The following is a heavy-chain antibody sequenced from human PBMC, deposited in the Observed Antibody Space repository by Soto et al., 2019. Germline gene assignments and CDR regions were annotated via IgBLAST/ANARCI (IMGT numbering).Heavy chain of an antibody. D-gene: IGHD1-7*01. CDR3: ARRTGTAPRFDY. V-gene: IGHV3-30-3*01. CDR1: EFTFSDFE. J-gene: IGHJ4*02. CDR2: ISYDGSNQ. Sequence: QVQLVESGGGVVQPGRSLRLSCSASEFTFSDFEMYWVRQAPGKGLDWVSFISYDGSNQYYAGSVKGRFTVSRDNSKNTLFLLMNSLRPEDTAVYFCARRTGTAPRFDYWGQGTLVTVSS.